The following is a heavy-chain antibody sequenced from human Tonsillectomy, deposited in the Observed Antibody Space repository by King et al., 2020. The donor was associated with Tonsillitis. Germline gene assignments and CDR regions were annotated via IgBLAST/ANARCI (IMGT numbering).Heavy chain of an antibody. V-gene: IGHV4-39*01. CDR3: ARLKRVQSDSSGWYLDY. D-gene: IGHD6-19*01. J-gene: IGHJ4*02. CDR2: IYYGGST. Sequence: QVQLQESGPGLVKPSETLSLSCNVSGGSISTSTFYWAWIRQPPGKGLEWIGNIYYGGSTYYKPSLKSRVTITVDKSKNQFSLRVTSVTAADTAVYYCARLKRVQSDSSGWYLDYWGQGALVTVSS. CDR1: GGSISTSTFY.